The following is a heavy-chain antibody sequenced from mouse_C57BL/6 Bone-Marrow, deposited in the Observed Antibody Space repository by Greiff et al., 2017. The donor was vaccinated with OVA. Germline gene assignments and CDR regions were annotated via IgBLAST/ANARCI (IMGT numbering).Heavy chain of an antibody. Sequence: VQLQQSGAELVKPGASVKISCKASGYTFTDYYINWVKQRPGQGLEWIGKIGPGSGSTYYNEKFKGKATLTADKSSSTAYMQLSSLTSEDSAVYFCERHYYYGSPYYYAMDYWGQGTSVTVSS. CDR2: IGPGSGST. J-gene: IGHJ4*01. CDR3: ERHYYYGSPYYYAMDY. CDR1: GYTFTDYY. D-gene: IGHD1-1*01. V-gene: IGHV1-77*01.